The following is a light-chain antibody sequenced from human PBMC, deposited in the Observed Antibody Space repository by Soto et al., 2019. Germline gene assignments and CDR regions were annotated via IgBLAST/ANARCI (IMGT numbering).Light chain of an antibody. CDR2: DAS. CDR3: QQYNSYSAT. CDR1: QSISSW. V-gene: IGKV1-5*01. J-gene: IGKJ1*01. Sequence: QSISSWLAWYQQKPGKAPKLLIYDASSLESGVPSRFSGSGSGTEFTLTCSSLQPADLASHSCQQYNSYSATFGQGTKVDIK.